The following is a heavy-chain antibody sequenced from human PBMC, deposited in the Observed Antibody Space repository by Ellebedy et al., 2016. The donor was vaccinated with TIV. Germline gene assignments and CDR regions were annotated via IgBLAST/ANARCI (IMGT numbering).Heavy chain of an antibody. D-gene: IGHD3-10*01. CDR3: AKDRVIRGVVDS. CDR1: GFTFSSYG. Sequence: GESLKISCAASGFTFSSYGMHWVRRAPGKGLEWVAVIWYDGSNKYYADSVKGRFTISRDNSKNTLYLQMNSLRDEDTAVYYCAKDRVIRGVVDSWGQGTLVTVSS. CDR2: IWYDGSNK. V-gene: IGHV3-33*06. J-gene: IGHJ4*02.